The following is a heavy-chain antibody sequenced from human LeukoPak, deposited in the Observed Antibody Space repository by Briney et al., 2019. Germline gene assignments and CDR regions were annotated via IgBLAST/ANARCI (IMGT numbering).Heavy chain of an antibody. CDR3: ARVDGGEWYYFDY. CDR1: GFSFSNYW. Sequence: PGGSLRLSCAASGFSFSNYWMTWVRHTPGKGLERVANIKQDGSEKYYVDSVKGRFTISRDNAKNSLYLQMNSLRVEDTAIYFCARVDGGEWYYFDYWGQGTLVTVFS. D-gene: IGHD2-8*02. V-gene: IGHV3-7*05. CDR2: IKQDGSEK. J-gene: IGHJ4*02.